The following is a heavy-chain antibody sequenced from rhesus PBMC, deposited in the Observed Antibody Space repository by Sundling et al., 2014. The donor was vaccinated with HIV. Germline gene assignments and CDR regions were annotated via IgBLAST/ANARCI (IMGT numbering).Heavy chain of an antibody. J-gene: IGHJ4*01. CDR2: IYSSGSN. CDR1: GGSFISGHW. D-gene: IGHD4-29*01. Sequence: QVQLQESGPAVVKPSETLSLTCVVSGGSFISGHWWSWIRKPPGKGLEWIGTIYSSGSNYVNPSLRSRVTLSVDTSKNQFSLKLSSVTAADTAVYYCARVAASYYFDYWGQGVLVTVSS. CDR3: ARVAASYYFDY. V-gene: IGHV4-93*02.